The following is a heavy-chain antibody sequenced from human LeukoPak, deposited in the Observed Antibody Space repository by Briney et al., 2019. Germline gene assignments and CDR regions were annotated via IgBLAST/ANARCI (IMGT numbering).Heavy chain of an antibody. D-gene: IGHD3-16*01. V-gene: IGHV3-9*01. J-gene: IGHJ6*03. CDR2: ISWNSGSI. CDR1: GFTFDDYA. Sequence: GGSLRLSCAASGFTFDDYAMHWVRQAPGKGLEWVSGISWNSGSIGYADSVKGRFTISRDNAKNSLYLQMNSLRAEDTAVYYCARETSQKGAYYMDVWGKGTTVTISS. CDR3: ARETSQKGAYYMDV.